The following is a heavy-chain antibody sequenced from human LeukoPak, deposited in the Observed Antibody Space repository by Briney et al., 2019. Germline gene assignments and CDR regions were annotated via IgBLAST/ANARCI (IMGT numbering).Heavy chain of an antibody. Sequence: PSQTLSLTCTVSGGSISSGDYYWSWIRQPPGKGLEWIGYIYYSGSTNYNPPLKSRVTISVDTSKIQFSLKLSSVTAADTAVYYCARDGDYYDSSGYYFDYWGQGTLVIVSS. D-gene: IGHD3-22*01. CDR3: ARDGDYYDSSGYYFDY. CDR1: GGSISSGDYY. J-gene: IGHJ4*02. V-gene: IGHV4-61*08. CDR2: IYYSGST.